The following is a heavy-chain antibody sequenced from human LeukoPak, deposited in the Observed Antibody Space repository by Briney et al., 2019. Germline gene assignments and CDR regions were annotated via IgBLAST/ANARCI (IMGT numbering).Heavy chain of an antibody. D-gene: IGHD1-1*01. J-gene: IGHJ6*02. CDR3: ARDQPERRWLDYYGMDV. CDR2: INADDGNT. CDR1: GYTFTTYA. V-gene: IGHV1-3*01. Sequence: ASVKVSCKTSGYTFTTYAIHWVRQAPGQRLEWMGLINADDGNTRYSQRFQGRVTITRDTSANTAYMELSSLRSEDTAVYYCARDQPERRWLDYYGMDVWGQGTTVTVSS.